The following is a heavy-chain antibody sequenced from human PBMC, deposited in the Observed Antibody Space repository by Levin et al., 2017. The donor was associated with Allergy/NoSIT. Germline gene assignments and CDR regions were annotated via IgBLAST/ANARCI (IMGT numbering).Heavy chain of an antibody. D-gene: IGHD2-15*01. V-gene: IGHV3-30*04. J-gene: IGHJ6*02. Sequence: GGSLRLSCAASGFTFSSYAMHWVRQAPGKGLEWVAVISYDGSNKYYADSVKGRFTISRDNSKNTLYLQMNSLRAEDTAVYYCARGWYCSGGSCYLLYYYYGMDVWGQGTTVTVSS. CDR2: ISYDGSNK. CDR3: ARGWYCSGGSCYLLYYYYGMDV. CDR1: GFTFSSYA.